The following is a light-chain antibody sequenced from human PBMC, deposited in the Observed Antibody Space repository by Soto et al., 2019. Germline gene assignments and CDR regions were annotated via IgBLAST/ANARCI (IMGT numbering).Light chain of an antibody. CDR1: TGAVTSGHY. Sequence: QAVVTQEPSLTVSPGGTVTLTCGSSTGAVTSGHYPYWFQQKPGQAPRTLIYVTSNKHSWTPARFSGSLLGGKAALTLSGAQPEDEAEYYCLLSYSVAVVFGGGTKLTVL. CDR3: LLSYSVAVV. CDR2: VTS. V-gene: IGLV7-46*01. J-gene: IGLJ2*01.